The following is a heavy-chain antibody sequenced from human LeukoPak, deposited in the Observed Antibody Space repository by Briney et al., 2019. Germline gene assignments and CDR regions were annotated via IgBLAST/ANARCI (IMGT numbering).Heavy chain of an antibody. CDR3: ARVTYSGYLPIAFDI. CDR1: GGTFSSYA. J-gene: IGHJ3*02. Sequence: AASVKVSCKASGGTFSSYAISWVRQAPGQGLEWMGGIIPIFGTANYAQKFQGRVTITADESTSTAYKELSSLRSEDTAVYYCARVTYSGYLPIAFDIWGQGTMVTVSS. D-gene: IGHD5-12*01. CDR2: IIPIFGTA. V-gene: IGHV1-69*13.